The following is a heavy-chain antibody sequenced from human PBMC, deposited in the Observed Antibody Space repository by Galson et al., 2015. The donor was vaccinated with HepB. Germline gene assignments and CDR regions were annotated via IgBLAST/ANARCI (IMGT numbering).Heavy chain of an antibody. CDR3: ASRGDYRSTVSPLDS. CDR2: TNLNGGHS. J-gene: IGHJ4*02. Sequence: SLRLSCAASGFTFSNYWMHWVRQAPGKGLEWVSRTNLNGGHSTYADSVKGRVLAPRDNATRPLHLELNSLRVEDTAVYYCASRGDYRSTVSPLDSWGQGALVTVSS. D-gene: IGHD4-11*01. CDR1: GFTFSNYW. V-gene: IGHV3-74*01.